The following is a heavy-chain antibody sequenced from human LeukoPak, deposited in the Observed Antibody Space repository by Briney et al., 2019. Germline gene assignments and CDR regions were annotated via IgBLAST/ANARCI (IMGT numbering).Heavy chain of an antibody. D-gene: IGHD3-10*01. CDR2: IYYSGST. J-gene: IGHJ4*02. Sequence: PSETLSLTCTVSGGSISSYYWSWIRQPPGKGLEWIGYIYYSGSTNYNPSLKSRVTISVDTSKNQFSLKLSSVTAADTAVYYWARGRDYYGSGRFDYWGQGTLVTVSS. CDR3: ARGRDYYGSGRFDY. CDR1: GGSISSYY. V-gene: IGHV4-59*01.